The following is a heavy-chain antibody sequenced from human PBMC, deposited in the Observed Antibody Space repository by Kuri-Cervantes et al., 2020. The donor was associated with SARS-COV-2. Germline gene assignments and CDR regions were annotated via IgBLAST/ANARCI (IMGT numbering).Heavy chain of an antibody. CDR1: GYTFTSYD. CDR2: MNPNSGNT. Sequence: ASVKVSCKAFGYTFTSYDINWVRQATGQGLEWMGWMNPNSGNTDYAQRVQDRVILTRDTSTSTTYMELRSLRSDDTAVYYCARGDFTAGFYWGQGTQVTVSS. CDR3: ARGDFTAGFY. V-gene: IGHV1-8*02. D-gene: IGHD2-21*02. J-gene: IGHJ4*02.